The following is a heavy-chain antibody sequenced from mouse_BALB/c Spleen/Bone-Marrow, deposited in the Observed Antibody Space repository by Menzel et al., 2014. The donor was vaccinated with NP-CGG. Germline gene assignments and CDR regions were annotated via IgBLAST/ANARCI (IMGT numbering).Heavy chain of an antibody. Sequence: EVHLVESGEGLVQPGGSLKLSCATSGFTFSDYYMYWVRQTPEKRLEWVAYISNGGGSTYYPDTVKGRFTISRDNAKNTLYLQMSRLKSEDTAMYYCARRGWYYAMDYWGQGTSVTVSS. CDR1: GFTFSDYY. J-gene: IGHJ4*01. CDR3: ARRGWYYAMDY. D-gene: IGHD2-3*01. V-gene: IGHV5-12*02. CDR2: ISNGGGST.